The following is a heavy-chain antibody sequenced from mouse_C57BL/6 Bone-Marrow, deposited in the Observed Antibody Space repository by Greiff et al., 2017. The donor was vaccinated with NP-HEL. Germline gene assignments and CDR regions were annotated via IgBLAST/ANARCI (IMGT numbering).Heavy chain of an antibody. CDR3: ARESGYDY. CDR2: IYPGSGST. CDR1: GYTFTSYW. J-gene: IGHJ2*01. V-gene: IGHV1-55*01. Sequence: VQLQQPGAELVKPGASVKMSCKASGYTFTSYWITWVKQRPGQGLEWIGDIYPGSGSTNYNQKFKDKATLTVDKSSSTAYMQLSSLTSEDSAVYYCARESGYDYWGQGTTLTVSS. D-gene: IGHD2-2*01.